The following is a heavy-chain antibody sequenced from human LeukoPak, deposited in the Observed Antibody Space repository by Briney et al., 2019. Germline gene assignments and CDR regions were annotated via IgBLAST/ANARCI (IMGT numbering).Heavy chain of an antibody. CDR2: ISAYNGNT. Sequence: ASVKISCKASGYTFTSYGISWVRQAPGQGLEWMGWISAYNGNTNYAQKLQGRVTMTTDTSTSTSYMELRSLRSDDTAVYYCAREGECQLLPGYWGQGTLVTVSS. CDR3: AREGECQLLPGY. CDR1: GYTFTSYG. V-gene: IGHV1-18*01. D-gene: IGHD2-2*01. J-gene: IGHJ4*02.